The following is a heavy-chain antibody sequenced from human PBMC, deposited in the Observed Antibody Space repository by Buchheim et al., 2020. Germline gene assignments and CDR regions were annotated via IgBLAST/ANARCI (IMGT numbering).Heavy chain of an antibody. CDR1: GFNFSTYA. V-gene: IGHV3-23*01. CDR2: FSGSGGGT. CDR3: ARDQGSGVKGRFDP. Sequence: EVQLLESGGGLVQPGGSLRLSCAASGFNFSTYAMSWVRQAPGKGLEWVSAFSGSGGGTYYTDSVKGRFTISRDNSKNTLYLQMSSLRADDTAVYYCARDQGSGVKGRFDPWGQGTL. D-gene: IGHD3-10*01. J-gene: IGHJ5*02.